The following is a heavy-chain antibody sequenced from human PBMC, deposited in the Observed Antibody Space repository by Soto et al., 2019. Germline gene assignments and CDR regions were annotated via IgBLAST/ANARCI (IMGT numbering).Heavy chain of an antibody. J-gene: IGHJ6*02. Sequence: SETLSLTCAVSGYSISSGYYWGWIRQPPGKGLEWIGNIHHSGTTYYKPSLKGRVTISIDRSKNQFSLKLISVTAADTAMYYCARHFGDYFYYYYGMDVWGQGTTVTVSS. D-gene: IGHD5-12*01. CDR1: GYSISSGYY. CDR3: ARHFGDYFYYYYGMDV. V-gene: IGHV4-38-2*01. CDR2: IHHSGTT.